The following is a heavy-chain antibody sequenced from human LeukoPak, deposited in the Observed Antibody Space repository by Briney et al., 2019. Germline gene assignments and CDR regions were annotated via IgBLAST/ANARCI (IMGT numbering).Heavy chain of an antibody. J-gene: IGHJ6*02. CDR2: ISAYNGNT. CDR1: GYTFTSYG. V-gene: IGHV1-18*01. CDR3: AGHYQNGEQWLVLKYYYYYGMDV. Sequence: ASVKVSCKASGYTFTSYGISWVRQAPGQGLEWMGWISAYNGNTNYAQKLQGRVTMTTDTSTSTAYMELRSLRSDDTAVYYCAGHYQNGEQWLVLKYYYYYGMDVWGQGTTVTVSS. D-gene: IGHD6-19*01.